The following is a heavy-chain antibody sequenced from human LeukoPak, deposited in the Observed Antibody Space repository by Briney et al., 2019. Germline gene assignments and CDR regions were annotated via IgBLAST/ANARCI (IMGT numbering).Heavy chain of an antibody. CDR1: GGTFSNYA. CDR3: ARGPVEAVFGVSTED. D-gene: IGHD3-10*02. V-gene: IGHV1-8*02. J-gene: IGHJ6*02. CDR2: MNPSSSNT. Sequence: ASVKVSCKASGGTFSNYAINWVRQATGQGLEWMGWMNPSSSNTGYAQKFQGRVSMTRDTSISTAYMELSSLRSEDTAVYYCARGPVEAVFGVSTEDWGQGTTVTVSS.